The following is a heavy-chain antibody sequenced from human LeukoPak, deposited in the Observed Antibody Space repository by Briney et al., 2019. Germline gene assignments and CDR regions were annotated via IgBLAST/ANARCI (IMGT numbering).Heavy chain of an antibody. D-gene: IGHD4-17*01. J-gene: IGHJ4*02. CDR1: VDSINSYY. CDR2: IYYSGST. Sequence: PSETLSLTCTVSVDSINSYYWNWIRQPPGKGLEWIGYIYYSGSTNYNPSLRSRVTISLDTSKKQFSLKLSSVTAADTAIYYCAREGGTVPDYWGQGTLVTVSS. CDR3: AREGGTVPDY. V-gene: IGHV4-59*01.